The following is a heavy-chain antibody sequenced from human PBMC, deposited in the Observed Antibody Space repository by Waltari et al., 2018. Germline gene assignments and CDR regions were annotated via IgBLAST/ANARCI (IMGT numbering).Heavy chain of an antibody. V-gene: IGHV1-69*12. Sequence: VQLVQSGGEVKKPGSSVKVSCKASGGPFGGYGISGVRQAPGQGLEWMGVIIPMFGIPEYSQKFQDRLTITADESTNTAYMELSSLRSEDTAIYYCARHELGISQYYYNMYVWGRGTTVTISS. J-gene: IGHJ6*03. CDR3: ARHELGISQYYYNMYV. D-gene: IGHD7-27*01. CDR1: GGPFGGYG. CDR2: IIPMFGIP.